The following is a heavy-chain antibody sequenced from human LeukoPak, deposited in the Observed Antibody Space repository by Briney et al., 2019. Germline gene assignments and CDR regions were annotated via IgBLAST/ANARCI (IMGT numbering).Heavy chain of an antibody. D-gene: IGHD6-13*01. Sequence: GESLKIFCKGSGYSFTSYWIDWVRQMPGKGLEWMGIIYTGDSDTRYSPSFQGQVTISADKSISTAYLQWSSLRASDTALYYCARGKSSSGWFDLWGQGTRVIISS. CDR2: IYTGDSDT. V-gene: IGHV5-51*01. CDR1: GYSFTSYW. CDR3: ARGKSSSGWFDL. J-gene: IGHJ5*02.